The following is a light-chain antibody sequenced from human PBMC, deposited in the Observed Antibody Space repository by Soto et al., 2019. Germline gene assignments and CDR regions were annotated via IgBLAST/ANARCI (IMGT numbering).Light chain of an antibody. CDR1: QSVGTW. J-gene: IGKJ1*01. CDR3: QLYNRNTWS. Sequence: DIQMTQYPSTLSASVGGRVTITCRASQSVGTWVAWYQQKPGKAPKLLIYGASNLESGVPSRFSGSGSGTEFTLTITTLQPDDFATYFCQLYNRNTWSFGPGTKA. CDR2: GAS. V-gene: IGKV1-5*01.